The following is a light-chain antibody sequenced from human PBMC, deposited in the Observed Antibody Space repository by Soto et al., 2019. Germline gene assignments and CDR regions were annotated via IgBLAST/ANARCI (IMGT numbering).Light chain of an antibody. CDR3: QQYGSSPWT. CDR1: QSVRSSY. J-gene: IGKJ1*01. Sequence: EIVLTQAPGTLSLSPGERATLSCSASQSVRSSYLAWYQQKPGQAPRLLIYIASSRAPGIPDRFSGSGSGTDFTLTISRLEPEDFAVYYCQQYGSSPWTFGQGSKVEIK. V-gene: IGKV3-20*01. CDR2: IAS.